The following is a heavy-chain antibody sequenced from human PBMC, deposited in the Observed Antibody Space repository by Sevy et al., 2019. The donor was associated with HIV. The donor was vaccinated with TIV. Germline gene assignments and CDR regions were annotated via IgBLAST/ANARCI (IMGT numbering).Heavy chain of an antibody. CDR1: GGTFSSYA. Sequence: ASVKVSCKASGGTFSSYAISWVRQAPGQGLEWMGGIIPIFGTANYAQKFQDRVTITADESTSTAYVELSSLRSEDTAVYYCASSHTYYDYVWGSYRYAAYWGQGTLVTVSS. D-gene: IGHD3-16*02. J-gene: IGHJ4*02. CDR2: IIPIFGTA. CDR3: ASSHTYYDYVWGSYRYAAY. V-gene: IGHV1-69*13.